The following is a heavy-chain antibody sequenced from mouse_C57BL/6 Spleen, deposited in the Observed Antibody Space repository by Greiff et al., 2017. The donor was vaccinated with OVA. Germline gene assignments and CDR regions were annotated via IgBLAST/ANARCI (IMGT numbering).Heavy chain of an antibody. Sequence: EVQVVESGAELVRPGASVKLSCTASGFNIKDDYMHWVKQRPEQGLEWIGWIDPENGDTEYASKFQGKATITADTSSNTAYLQLSSLTSEDTAVYYCTIRSYFDYWGQGTTLTVSS. V-gene: IGHV14-4*01. CDR1: GFNIKDDY. CDR2: IDPENGDT. D-gene: IGHD2-14*01. CDR3: TIRSYFDY. J-gene: IGHJ2*01.